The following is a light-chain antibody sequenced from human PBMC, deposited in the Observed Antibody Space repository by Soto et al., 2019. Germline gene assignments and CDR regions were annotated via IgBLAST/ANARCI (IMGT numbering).Light chain of an antibody. CDR3: SSYTRSSIDYV. J-gene: IGLJ1*01. V-gene: IGLV2-14*01. CDR2: EVS. Sequence: QSALTQPASVSGSPGQSITISCTGTSSDVGGYNYVSWYQQHPGKAPKLMIYEVSNRPSGVSNRFSGSKSGNMASLTISGLQAEDEADYYCSSYTRSSIDYVFGTGTKLTVL. CDR1: SSDVGGYNY.